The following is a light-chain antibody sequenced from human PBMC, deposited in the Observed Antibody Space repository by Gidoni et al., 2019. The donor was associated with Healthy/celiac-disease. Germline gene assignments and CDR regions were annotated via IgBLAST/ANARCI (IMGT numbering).Light chain of an antibody. CDR2: AAS. V-gene: IGKV1-39*01. Sequence: IQMTQSPSSLSASVGDRVTITCRASQSISSYLNWYQQKPGKAPKLLIYAASSLQSGVPSRFSGRGSGKDFTLTISSLQPEDFATYYCQQSYSTPETCGPXTKVDIK. J-gene: IGKJ3*01. CDR1: QSISSY. CDR3: QQSYSTPET.